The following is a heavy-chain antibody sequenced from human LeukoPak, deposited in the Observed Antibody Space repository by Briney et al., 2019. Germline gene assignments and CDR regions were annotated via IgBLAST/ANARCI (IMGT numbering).Heavy chain of an antibody. CDR1: GYSFTTYW. CDR3: ARQGFGIYAFDI. V-gene: IGHV5-51*01. Sequence: GEALKISFKGSGYSFTTYWIAWVRPMPGKGLEWMGIIYPGDSDTTYSPSFQGQVTISADKSISTAYLQWSSLKASDTAMYYCARQGFGIYAFDIWGQGTMVTVSS. D-gene: IGHD3-10*01. CDR2: IYPGDSDT. J-gene: IGHJ3*02.